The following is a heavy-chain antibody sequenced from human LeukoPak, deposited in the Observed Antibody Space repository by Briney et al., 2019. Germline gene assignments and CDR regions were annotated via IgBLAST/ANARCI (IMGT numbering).Heavy chain of an antibody. CDR3: ARDLRRYFDWLSSDGMDV. CDR1: EFTFSNYA. J-gene: IGHJ6*02. D-gene: IGHD3-9*01. V-gene: IGHV3-23*01. Sequence: GGCLRLSCAASEFTFSNYAMSWVRQAPGKGLEWVSSITGSGGSTQYADSVQGRFTISRDNAKNTLYLQMNSLRAEDTAVYYCARDLRRYFDWLSSDGMDVWGQGTTVTVSS. CDR2: ITGSGGST.